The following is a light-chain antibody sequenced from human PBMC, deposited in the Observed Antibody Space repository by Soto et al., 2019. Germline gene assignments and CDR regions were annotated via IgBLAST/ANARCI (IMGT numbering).Light chain of an antibody. V-gene: IGKV3-20*01. J-gene: IGKJ1*01. CDR2: GAS. CDR1: QSVSSSY. Sequence: ESVLKQSPGTLFLSPGERATLSCRASQSVSSSYLAWYQQKPGQAPRLLISGASSRATGLPDRFSGSGFGTDFPLTVSRLAPEDFAVYYCQQYGSSSWTFGDGTKVEIK. CDR3: QQYGSSSWT.